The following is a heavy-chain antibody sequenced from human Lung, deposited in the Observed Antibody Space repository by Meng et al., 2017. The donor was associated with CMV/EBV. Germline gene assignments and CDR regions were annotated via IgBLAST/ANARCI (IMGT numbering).Heavy chain of an antibody. CDR2: IPHRGSS. CDR1: GASITNHNW. D-gene: IGHD3-10*01. Sequence: QLQCRESGPALGKPAATLSLTCAVSGASITNHNWWAWVRQPPGKGLEWIGEIPHRGSSAYNPSLKSRVSMSIDKSKNQFSLKLTSVTAADTAVYHCLRRSGGSVWGQGTLVTVSS. V-gene: IGHV4-4*02. CDR3: LRRSGGSV. J-gene: IGHJ1*01.